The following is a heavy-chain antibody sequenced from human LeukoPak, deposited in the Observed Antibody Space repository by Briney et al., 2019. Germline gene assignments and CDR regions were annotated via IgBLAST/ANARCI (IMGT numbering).Heavy chain of an antibody. Sequence: PGRSLRLSCAASGFTFDDYAMHWVRQAPGKGLEWVSGISWNSGSIGYADSVKGRFTISRDNAKNSLYLQMNSLRAEDTAVYYCARDGSEMALDYWGQGTLVTVSS. D-gene: IGHD5-24*01. CDR2: ISWNSGSI. CDR3: ARDGSEMALDY. V-gene: IGHV3-9*01. J-gene: IGHJ4*02. CDR1: GFTFDDYA.